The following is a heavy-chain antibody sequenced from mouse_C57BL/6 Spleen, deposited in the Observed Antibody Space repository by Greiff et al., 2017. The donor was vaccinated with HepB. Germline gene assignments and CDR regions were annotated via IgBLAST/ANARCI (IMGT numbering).Heavy chain of an antibody. J-gene: IGHJ3*01. D-gene: IGHD2-5*01. Sequence: EVQLVESGGGLVKPGGSLKLSCAASGFTFSSYAMSWVRQTPEKRLEWVATISDGGSYTYYPNNVKGRFTISRDNAKNNLYLQMSHLKSEDTAMYYCARDRRAYYSNYSWFAYWGQGTLVNVSA. CDR1: GFTFSSYA. CDR3: ARDRRAYYSNYSWFAY. CDR2: ISDGGSYT. V-gene: IGHV5-4*01.